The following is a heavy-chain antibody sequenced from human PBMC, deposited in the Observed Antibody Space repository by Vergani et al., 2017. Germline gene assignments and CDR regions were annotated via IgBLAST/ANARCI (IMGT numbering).Heavy chain of an antibody. CDR1: GGSISSYY. J-gene: IGHJ4*02. V-gene: IGHV4-59*01. Sequence: QVQLQESGPGLVKPSETLSLTCTVSGGSISSYYWSWIRQPPGKGLEWIGYIYYSGSTISVDTSKNQFSLKLSSVPAADTAVYYCARALYGRNYFDYWGQGTLVTVSS. CDR3: ARALYGRNYFDY. CDR2: IYYSG. D-gene: IGHD2-8*01.